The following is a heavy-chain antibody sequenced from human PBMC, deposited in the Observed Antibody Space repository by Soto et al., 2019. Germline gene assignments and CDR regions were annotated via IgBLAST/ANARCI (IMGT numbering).Heavy chain of an antibody. CDR2: INNSGSRT. J-gene: IGHJ4*02. CDR1: GFTFSSYG. Sequence: GGSLRLSCAASGFTFSSYGMSWVRQAPGKGLEWVSSINNSGSRTYHADSVKGRFTISRDNSKNTLYLQMNSLRAEDTAVYYCAKARTDQSGTYFPFDYWGQGALVTVSS. V-gene: IGHV3-23*01. CDR3: AKARTDQSGTYFPFDY. D-gene: IGHD1-26*01.